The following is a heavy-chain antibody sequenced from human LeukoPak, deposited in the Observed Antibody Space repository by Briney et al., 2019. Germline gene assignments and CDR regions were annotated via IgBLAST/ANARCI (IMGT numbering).Heavy chain of an antibody. CDR3: TRGGESAAGTFDY. D-gene: IGHD6-13*01. CDR1: GFTFSSYS. J-gene: IGHJ4*02. CDR2: ISSSSDFI. Sequence: GGSLRLSCAASGFTFSSYSMAWVRQAPGRGLEGVSSISSSSDFIYYADSVQGRFTISRDNAKNSLYLQMNSLRAGDTAVYYCTRGGESAAGTFDYWGQGTLVTVSS. V-gene: IGHV3-21*01.